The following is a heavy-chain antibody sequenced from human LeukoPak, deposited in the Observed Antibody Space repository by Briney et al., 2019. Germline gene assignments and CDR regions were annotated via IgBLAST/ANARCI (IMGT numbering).Heavy chain of an antibody. D-gene: IGHD2-21*02. V-gene: IGHV3-74*01. CDR2: IKSDGSIT. CDR1: GFTFSGYA. Sequence: GGSLRLSCAASGFTFSGYAMHWVRQAPGKGLVWVSRIKSDGSITSYADSAMGRFTISRDNARNTLFLEMNSLRAEDSAVYYCARDGFLGPVTAYLDYWGQGTPVTVSS. J-gene: IGHJ4*02. CDR3: ARDGFLGPVTAYLDY.